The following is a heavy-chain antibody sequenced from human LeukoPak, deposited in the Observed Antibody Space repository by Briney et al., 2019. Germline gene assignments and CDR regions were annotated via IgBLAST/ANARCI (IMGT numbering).Heavy chain of an antibody. CDR2: INPNSGGT. CDR1: GYTFTGYY. J-gene: IGHJ4*02. V-gene: IGHV1-2*04. CDR3: ARVDDSSGKPHFDY. Sequence: ASVKVSCKASGYTFTGYYMHWVRQAPGQGLEWMGWINPNSGGTNYAQKFQGWVTMTRDTSISTAYMELYRLRSDDTAVYYCARVDDSSGKPHFDYWGQGTLVTVSS. D-gene: IGHD3-22*01.